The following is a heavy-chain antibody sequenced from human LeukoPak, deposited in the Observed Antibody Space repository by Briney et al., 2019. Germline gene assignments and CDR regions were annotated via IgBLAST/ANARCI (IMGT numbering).Heavy chain of an antibody. D-gene: IGHD6-19*01. CDR1: GFTFSNAW. V-gene: IGHV3-15*01. Sequence: GGSLRLSCAASGFTFSNAWMGWVRQAPGKGLEWVGRIKSKTDGGTTDYAAPVKGRFTISRDDSKNTLYLQMNSLKTEDTAVYYCTTVGYSSGPYYFDYWGQGTLVTVSS. CDR3: TTVGYSSGPYYFDY. J-gene: IGHJ4*02. CDR2: IKSKTDGGTT.